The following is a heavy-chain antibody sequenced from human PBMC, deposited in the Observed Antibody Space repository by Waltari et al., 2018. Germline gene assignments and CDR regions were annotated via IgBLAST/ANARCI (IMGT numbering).Heavy chain of an antibody. CDR3: ARAKVQWVRGVIMPNAPLDY. CDR1: GGSISSYY. V-gene: IGHV4-59*01. Sequence: QVQLQESGPGLVKPSETLSLTCTVSGGSISSYYWSWIRQPPGKGLEWIGYIYYSGSTNYNPSLKSRVTISVDTSKNQFSLKLSSVTTADTAVYYCARAKVQWVRGVIMPNAPLDYWGQGTLVTVSS. D-gene: IGHD3-10*01. J-gene: IGHJ4*02. CDR2: IYYSGST.